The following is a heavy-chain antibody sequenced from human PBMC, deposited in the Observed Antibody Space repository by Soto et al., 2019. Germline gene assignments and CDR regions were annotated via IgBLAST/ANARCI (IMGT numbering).Heavy chain of an antibody. D-gene: IGHD4-17*01. CDR1: NFIFSTYA. Sequence: EVQLSESGGHLVQPGGSLRLSCTTSNFIFSTYAMTWVHQAPGGRLEWVASIHTTGDRTAYAESLRGRFTVSRDNSKNTLSLQMNSLRAEDTAIYYCTRDPNGDHVGAFDFWDQGTMVTVSS. CDR3: TRDPNGDHVGAFDF. V-gene: IGHV3-23*01. CDR2: IHTTGDRT. J-gene: IGHJ3*01.